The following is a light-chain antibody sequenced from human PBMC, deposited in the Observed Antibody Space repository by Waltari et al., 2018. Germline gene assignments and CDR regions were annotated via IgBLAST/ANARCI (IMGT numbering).Light chain of an antibody. J-gene: IGKJ1*01. Sequence: EIVLTQSPAPLSSSPGAGATLSCGVSRTISSYLAWYQQNPGQAPRLLIYDASNRATDIPARFSGSGSGTDFTLTISSLEPEDFAVYYCQQRSSWPKTFGQGTKVEIK. V-gene: IGKV3-11*01. CDR3: QQRSSWPKT. CDR1: RTISSY. CDR2: DAS.